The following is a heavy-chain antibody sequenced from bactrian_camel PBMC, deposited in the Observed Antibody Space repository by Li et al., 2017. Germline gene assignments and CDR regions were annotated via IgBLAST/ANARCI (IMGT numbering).Heavy chain of an antibody. CDR2: IYTGGGST. Sequence: QVQLVESGGGSVQAGGSLRLSCAASEYTYSSNCMGWFRLAPGKEREGVAAIYTGGGSTDYADSVYYADSVKGRFTISRDNAKNTLYLQMNSLKPEDTAMYYCAAGLAYYSGGYCPEYNYWGQGTQVTVS. J-gene: IGHJ4*01. V-gene: IGHV3S1*01. CDR1: EYTYSSNC. CDR3: AAGLAYYSGGYCPEYNY. D-gene: IGHD2*01.